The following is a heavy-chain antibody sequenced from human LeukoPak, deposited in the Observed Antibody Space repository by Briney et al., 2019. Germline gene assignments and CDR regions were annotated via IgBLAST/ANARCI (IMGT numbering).Heavy chain of an antibody. Sequence: GESLKISCKGSGYLFATSWIGWVLQMPGQGLEWMVIIYPGDSDTRYSPSFQGQVLISADKSISTAYLHWGSLKASDSAVYYCARFPSISARGSRNFDYWGQGTLVTVSS. CDR1: GYLFATSW. V-gene: IGHV5-51*01. J-gene: IGHJ4*02. CDR2: IYPGDSDT. D-gene: IGHD2-15*01. CDR3: ARFPSISARGSRNFDY.